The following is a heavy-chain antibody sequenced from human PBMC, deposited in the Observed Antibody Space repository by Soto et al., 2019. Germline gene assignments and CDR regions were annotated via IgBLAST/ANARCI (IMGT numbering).Heavy chain of an antibody. Sequence: QEQVVESGGGVVQPGMSLSLSCVASGFTFSDFAMHWVRQAPGKGMEWVAGISYDGHNTYDADSVKGRCTISRDNSKNTLFPQMNRLMAAATATYYCAKWSPCNICYLGRLTGGERRKSYDNDMGVWGQGTSVTVAS. J-gene: IGHJ6*02. V-gene: IGHV3-30*18. CDR3: AKWSPCNICYLGRLTGGERRKSYDNDMGV. CDR2: ISYDGHNT. D-gene: IGHD2-21*01. CDR1: GFTFSDFA.